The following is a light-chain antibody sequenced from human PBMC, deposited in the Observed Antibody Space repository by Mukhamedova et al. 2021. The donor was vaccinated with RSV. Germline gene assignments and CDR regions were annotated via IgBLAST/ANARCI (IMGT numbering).Light chain of an antibody. V-gene: IGLV2-14*01. Sequence: MGGYDYVSWYQQHPGRAPKLMIYEVINRPSGVSSRFSGSKSGNTASLSISGLHTEDEAMYFCSSYTDSSTLVFGGGIRLTVL. J-gene: IGLJ3*02. CDR1: MGGYDY. CDR3: SSYTDSSTLV. CDR2: EVI.